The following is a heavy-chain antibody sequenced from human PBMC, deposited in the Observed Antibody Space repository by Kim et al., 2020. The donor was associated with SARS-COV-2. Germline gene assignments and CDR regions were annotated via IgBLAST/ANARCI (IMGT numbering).Heavy chain of an antibody. J-gene: IGHJ6*02. CDR3: ARQGVVPAAPYYYGMDV. D-gene: IGHD2-2*01. V-gene: IGHV4-39*01. Sequence: KSRVTISVNTAKNQFSLKLSSVTAADTAVYYCARQGVVPAAPYYYGMDVWGQGTTVTVSS.